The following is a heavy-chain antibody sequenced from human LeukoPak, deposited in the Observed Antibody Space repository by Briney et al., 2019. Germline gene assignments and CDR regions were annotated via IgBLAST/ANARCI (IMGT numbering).Heavy chain of an antibody. V-gene: IGHV4-34*01. J-gene: IGHJ6*03. D-gene: IGHD5-12*01. Sequence: KPSETLSLTCAVYGGSFSGYYWIWIRQPPGKGLEWIGEINHSGSTNYNPSLKSRVTISVDTSKNQFSLKLNSVTAADTAVYFCARRDIVDYFYYMDVWGKGTTVTVSS. CDR2: INHSGST. CDR1: GGSFSGYY. CDR3: ARRDIVDYFYYMDV.